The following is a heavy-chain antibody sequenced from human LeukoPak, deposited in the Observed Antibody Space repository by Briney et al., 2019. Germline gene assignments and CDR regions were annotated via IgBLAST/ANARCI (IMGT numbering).Heavy chain of an antibody. D-gene: IGHD6-13*01. J-gene: IGHJ1*01. CDR1: GFTFDNYA. Sequence: PGGSLRLSCAASGFTFDNYAMHWVRQVPGKGLEWVSLISWDDGGTYYADSVKGRFIISRDNTKNSLYLQMNSLRADDTAFYFCAKDKAAAGTGEYFQLWGQGTLVTVSS. V-gene: IGHV3-43D*03. CDR2: ISWDDGGT. CDR3: AKDKAAAGTGEYFQL.